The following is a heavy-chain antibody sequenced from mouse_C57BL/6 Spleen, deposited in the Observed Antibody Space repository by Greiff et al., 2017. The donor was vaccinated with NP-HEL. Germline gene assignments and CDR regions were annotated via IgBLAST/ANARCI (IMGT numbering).Heavy chain of an antibody. V-gene: IGHV5-2*01. J-gene: IGHJ4*01. CDR1: EYAFPSHD. D-gene: IGHD4-1*01. Sequence: DVKLVESGGGLVQPGESLKLSCESNEYAFPSHDMSWVRKTPEQRLELVAAINSDGGSTYYPDTMKSRFIISRDNTKKTLYLQMSSLRSEDTALYYCARQGTGTRAMDYWGQGTSVTVSS. CDR2: INSDGGST. CDR3: ARQGTGTRAMDY.